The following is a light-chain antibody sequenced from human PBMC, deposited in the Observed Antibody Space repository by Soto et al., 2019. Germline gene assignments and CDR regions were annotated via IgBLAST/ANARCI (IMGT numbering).Light chain of an antibody. J-gene: IGKJ4*01. V-gene: IGKV2-28*01. Sequence: DLVMTQCPLSLPVTPGEPASISCRSSQSLLHSNGYNYLDWYLQKPGQSPQLLIYLGSNRASGVPDGFSGSGSGTDFTLKISRVEAEDVGVYYCMQALQATQLKIGGGTKVEIK. CDR1: QSLLHSNGYNY. CDR3: MQALQATQLK. CDR2: LGS.